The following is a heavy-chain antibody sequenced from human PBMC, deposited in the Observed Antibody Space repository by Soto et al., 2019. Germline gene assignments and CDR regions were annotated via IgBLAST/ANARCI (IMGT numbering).Heavy chain of an antibody. CDR1: GVSVSSPTHY. Sequence: QVQLQESGPGLVKPSATLTLTCAVSGVSVSSPTHYWSWIRQPPGKGRGWIGYVHYTAGTVYNPSLTGRVTITLDSSNNQISLSPNSVTASHTARYSCARSFRGWTWGEGTLVTVSS. V-gene: IGHV4-61*01. CDR3: ARSFRGWT. J-gene: IGHJ5*02. D-gene: IGHD2-15*01. CDR2: VHYTAGT.